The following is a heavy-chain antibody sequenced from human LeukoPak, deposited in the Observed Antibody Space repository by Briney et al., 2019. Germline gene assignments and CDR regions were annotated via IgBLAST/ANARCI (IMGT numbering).Heavy chain of an antibody. V-gene: IGHV4-59*01. CDR1: GGSISSYY. D-gene: IGHD2-21*02. CDR3: AREGDSYFDY. CDR2: IYYSGST. J-gene: IGHJ4*02. Sequence: SETLSLTCTVSGGSISSYYWSWIRQPPGKGLEWMGYIYYSGSTNYNPSLKSRVTISVDTSKNQFSLKLSSVTAADTAVYYCAREGDSYFDYWGQGTLVTVSS.